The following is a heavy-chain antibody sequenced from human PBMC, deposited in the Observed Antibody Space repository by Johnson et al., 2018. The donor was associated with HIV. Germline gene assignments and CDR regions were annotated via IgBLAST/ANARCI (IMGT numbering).Heavy chain of an antibody. CDR3: RCGLLVLGPHTRGRQTDAFDI. CDR2: IRSKAYGGTT. Sequence: MLLVESGGGLVQPGRSLRLSCTASGFTFGDYAMSWVRQAPGKGLEWVGFIRSKAYGGTTEYAASVKGRFTISRDDSKSIAYLQMNSLKTEDTAVYYCRCGLLVLGPHTRGRQTDAFDIWGQGTMVTVSS. CDR1: GFTFGDYA. J-gene: IGHJ3*02. V-gene: IGHV3-49*04. D-gene: IGHD2-21*02.